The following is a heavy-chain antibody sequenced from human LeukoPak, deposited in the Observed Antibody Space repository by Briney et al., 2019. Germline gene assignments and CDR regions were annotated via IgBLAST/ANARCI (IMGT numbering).Heavy chain of an antibody. CDR2: ISSSSSYI. Sequence: GGSLRLSCAASGFTFSSYSMNWVRQAPGKGLEWVSSISSSSSYIYYADSVKGRFTISRDNAKNSLYLQMNSLRAEDTAVYYCARFPFDYGGNPDYYGMDVWGQGTTVTVSS. CDR1: GFTFSSYS. V-gene: IGHV3-21*04. CDR3: ARFPFDYGGNPDYYGMDV. J-gene: IGHJ6*02. D-gene: IGHD4-23*01.